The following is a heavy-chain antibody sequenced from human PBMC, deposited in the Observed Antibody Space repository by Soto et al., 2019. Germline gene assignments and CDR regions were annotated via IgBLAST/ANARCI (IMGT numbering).Heavy chain of an antibody. CDR2: ITDGLTK. V-gene: IGHV3-48*02. CDR3: ARDTSNGVTIWWLDS. Sequence: GWSLRPSVAASVFSFSNYNMNWGRQAPGKGLERVAHITDGLTKHYADVVQGRFTITSANAKNSLYLKLTDLRDDDTAVYYCARDTSNGVTIWWLDSWGQGTLVTVSS. D-gene: IGHD3-3*01. J-gene: IGHJ4*02. CDR1: VFSFSNYN.